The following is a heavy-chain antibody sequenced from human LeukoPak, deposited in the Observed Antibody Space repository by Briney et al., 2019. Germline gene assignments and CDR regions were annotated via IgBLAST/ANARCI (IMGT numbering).Heavy chain of an antibody. CDR3: ARDIAAAAYYYYGMDV. CDR2: IYSGGST. Sequence: GGSLRLSCAASGSTVSSNYMSWVRQAPGKGLEWVSVIYSGGSTYYADSVKGRFTISRDNSKNTLYLQMNSLRAEDTAVYYCARDIAAAAYYYYGMDVWGQGTTVTVSS. D-gene: IGHD6-13*01. V-gene: IGHV3-66*01. J-gene: IGHJ6*02. CDR1: GSTVSSNY.